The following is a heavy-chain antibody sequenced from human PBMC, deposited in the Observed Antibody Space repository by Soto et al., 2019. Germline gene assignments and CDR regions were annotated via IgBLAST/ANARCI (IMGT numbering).Heavy chain of an antibody. CDR1: GGSVNIGSYY. J-gene: IGHJ4*02. CDR2: IYYSGST. Sequence: SETLSLTCTVPGGSVNIGSYYWSWIRQPPGKGLEWIGYIYYSGSTNYNPSLKSRVTISVDTSKNQFSLKLSSVTAADTAVYYCAAIQMDTAMAPFDYWGQGTLVTVSS. D-gene: IGHD5-18*01. CDR3: AAIQMDTAMAPFDY. V-gene: IGHV4-61*01.